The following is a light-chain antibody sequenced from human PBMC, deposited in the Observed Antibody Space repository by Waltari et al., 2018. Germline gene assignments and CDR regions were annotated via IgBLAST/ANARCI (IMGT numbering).Light chain of an antibody. CDR1: QSISRF. J-gene: IGKJ1*01. V-gene: IGKV3-20*01. CDR2: DAS. Sequence: ETMLTQSPGTLSLSSGERATLSCRASQSISRFLAWYQQKPGQAPRLLIYDASTRATGIPDRFSGSGSGTDFSLTISRLEPEDIAVYYCQKYGSLPATFGQGTKVEIK. CDR3: QKYGSLPAT.